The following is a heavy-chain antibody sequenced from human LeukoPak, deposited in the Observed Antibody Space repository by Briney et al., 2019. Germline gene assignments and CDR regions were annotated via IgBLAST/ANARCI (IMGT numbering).Heavy chain of an antibody. CDR2: ISSSGSTK. CDR3: ARVGPWVNPDYYYYYMDV. V-gene: IGHV3-48*03. D-gene: IGHD1-14*01. CDR1: GFTFSSYE. Sequence: PGGSLRLSCAASGFTFSSYEMNWVRQAPGKGLEWVSYISSSGSTKFYADSVRGRFTISRDNAKNSLYLQMNSLRAEDTAVYYCARVGPWVNPDYYYYYMDVWGKGTTVTVSS. J-gene: IGHJ6*03.